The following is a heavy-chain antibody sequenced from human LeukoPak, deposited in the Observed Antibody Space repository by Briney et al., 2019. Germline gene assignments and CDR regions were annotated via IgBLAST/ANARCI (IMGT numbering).Heavy chain of an antibody. CDR1: GFTFSKHG. Sequence: GGSLRLSCAASGFTFSKHGMNWVRQAPGKGLEWVSGISWNSGSIGYADSVKGRFTISRDNAKNSLYLQMNSLRAEDTAVYYCARTDSTSSGYFDYWGQGTLVTVSS. CDR3: ARTDSTSSGYFDY. D-gene: IGHD6-6*01. J-gene: IGHJ4*02. V-gene: IGHV3-9*01. CDR2: ISWNSGSI.